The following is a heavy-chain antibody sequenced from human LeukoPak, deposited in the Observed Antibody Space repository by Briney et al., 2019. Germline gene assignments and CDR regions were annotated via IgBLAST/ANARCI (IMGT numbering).Heavy chain of an antibody. CDR3: AADFAVTNLMDV. J-gene: IGHJ6*03. CDR2: IVVASGNT. D-gene: IGHD4-11*01. CDR1: GFTFTSSA. V-gene: IGHV1-58*01. Sequence: SVKVSCKASGFTFTSSAVQWVRQARGQRLEWIGWIVVASGNTNYAQKFQERVTITRDMSTSTAYMELSSLRSEDTAVYYCAADFAVTNLMDVWGKGTMVTVSS.